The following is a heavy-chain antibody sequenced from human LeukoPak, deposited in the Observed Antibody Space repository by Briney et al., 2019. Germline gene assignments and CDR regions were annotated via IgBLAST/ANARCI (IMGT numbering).Heavy chain of an antibody. J-gene: IGHJ4*02. V-gene: IGHV4-39*07. CDR2: IYYSGST. Sequence: PSETLSLTCTVSGGSISSSSYYWGWIRQPPGKGLEWIGSIYYSGSTYYNPSLKSRVTISVDTSKNQFSLKLSSVTAADTAVYYCARDPHCSSTSCYVGDNLYYFDYWGQGTLVAVSS. CDR1: GGSISSSSYY. CDR3: ARDPHCSSTSCYVGDNLYYFDY. D-gene: IGHD2-2*01.